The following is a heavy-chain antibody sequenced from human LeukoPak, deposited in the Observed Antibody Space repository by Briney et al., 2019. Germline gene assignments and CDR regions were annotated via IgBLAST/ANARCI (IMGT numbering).Heavy chain of an antibody. J-gene: IGHJ4*02. CDR2: TYYSGSA. V-gene: IGHV4-59*08. CDR3: ARLSPHNDY. CDR1: GGSISSYY. Sequence: PSETLSLTCTVSGGSISSYYWSWIRQPPGKGLEWIGYTYYSGSANYNPSLKSRVTISVDTSKNQFSLKLSSVTAADTAVYYCARLSPHNDYWGQGTLVTVSS.